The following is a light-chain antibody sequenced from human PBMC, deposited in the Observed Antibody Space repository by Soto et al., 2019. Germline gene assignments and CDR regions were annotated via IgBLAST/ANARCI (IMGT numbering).Light chain of an antibody. CDR2: DVS. J-gene: IGLJ2*01. V-gene: IGLV2-14*01. CDR1: SSDVGGYNY. CDR3: SSYTSSSTEV. Sequence: QSAPTQPASVSGSPGQSITISCTGTSSDVGGYNYVSWYQQHPGKAPKLMIYDVSNRPSGVSNRFSGSKSGNTASLTISGLQAEDEADYYCSSYTSSSTEVFGGGTKVTVL.